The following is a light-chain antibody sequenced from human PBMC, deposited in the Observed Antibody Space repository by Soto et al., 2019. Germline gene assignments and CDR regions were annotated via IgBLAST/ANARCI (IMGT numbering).Light chain of an antibody. J-gene: IGLJ1*01. CDR3: SSYTSSSTPYV. Sequence: QSALTQPASVSGSPGQSITISCTGTSSDVGGYNYVSWYQQHPGKAPKLMIYEVSNRPSGVSNRLSGSKSGNTASLTISGLQAEDEADYYCSSYTSSSTPYVFGTGTKATVL. V-gene: IGLV2-14*01. CDR1: SSDVGGYNY. CDR2: EVS.